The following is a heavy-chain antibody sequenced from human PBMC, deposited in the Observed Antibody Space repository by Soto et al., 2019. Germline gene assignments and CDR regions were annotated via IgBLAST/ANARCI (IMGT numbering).Heavy chain of an antibody. CDR3: AYAKVAATGFDY. CDR1: GGTFSSYA. Sequence: ASVKVSCKASGGTFSSYAISWVRQAPGQGLEWMGGIIPIFGTANYAQKFQGRVTITADESTSTAYMELSSLRSEDTAVYYCAYAKVAATGFDYWGQGTLVTVSS. V-gene: IGHV1-69*13. CDR2: IIPIFGTA. J-gene: IGHJ4*02. D-gene: IGHD2-15*01.